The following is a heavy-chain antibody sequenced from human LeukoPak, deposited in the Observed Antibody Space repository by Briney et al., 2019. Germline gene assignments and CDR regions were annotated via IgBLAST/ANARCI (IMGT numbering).Heavy chain of an antibody. CDR3: ARDLYYYDSSGFKDYYYYYGMDV. D-gene: IGHD3-22*01. CDR1: GGSISSYY. J-gene: IGHJ6*02. CDR2: IYTSGST. Sequence: SETLSLTCTVSGGSISSYYWSWIRQPAGKGLEWIGRIYTSGSTNYNPSLKSRVTMSVDTSKNQFSLKLSSVTAADTAVYYCARDLYYYDSSGFKDYYYYYGMDVWGQGTTVTVSS. V-gene: IGHV4-4*07.